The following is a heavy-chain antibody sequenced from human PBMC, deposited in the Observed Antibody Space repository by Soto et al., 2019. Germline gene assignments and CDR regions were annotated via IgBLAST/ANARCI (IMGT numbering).Heavy chain of an antibody. J-gene: IGHJ4*02. V-gene: IGHV1-46*01. CDR1: GDTFTDYY. CDR2: VNPSGGHT. CDR3: ARGGHVVVVTAAFDY. D-gene: IGHD2-21*02. Sequence: QVQLMQSGAEVKKPGASVKVSCKASGDTFTDYYIHWVRQAPGQGLEWMGTVNPSGGHTTYAQNFLGRVTMTRDKSTSTLYMELTSLRSKDTAVYYCARGGHVVVVTAAFDYWGQGTLVTVSS.